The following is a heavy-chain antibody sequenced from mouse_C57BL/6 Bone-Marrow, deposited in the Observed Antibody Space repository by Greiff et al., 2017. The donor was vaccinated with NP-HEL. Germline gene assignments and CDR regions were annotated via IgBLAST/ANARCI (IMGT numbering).Heavy chain of an antibody. V-gene: IGHV5-6*01. CDR2: ISSGGSYT. CDR1: GFTFSSYG. CDR3: ARLDYGSSYAWFAY. J-gene: IGHJ3*01. D-gene: IGHD1-1*01. Sequence: EVKLVESGGDLVKPGGSLKLSCAASGFTFSSYGMSWVRQTPDKRLEWVATISSGGSYTYYPDSVKGRFTISRDNAKNTLYLQMSSLKSEDTAMYCCARLDYGSSYAWFAYWGQGTLVTVSA.